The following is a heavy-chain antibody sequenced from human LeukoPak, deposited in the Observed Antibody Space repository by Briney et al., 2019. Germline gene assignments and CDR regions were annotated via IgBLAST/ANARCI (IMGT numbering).Heavy chain of an antibody. V-gene: IGHV3-30*01. CDR2: ISYDGSNK. D-gene: IGHD3-22*01. CDR3: ARDLYYYDSSPGY. CDR1: GFTFSSYD. Sequence: GGSLRLSCAASGFTFSSYDMHWVRQAPGKGLEWVAVISYDGSNKYYADSVKGRFTISRDNSKNTLYLQMNSLRAEDTAVYYCARDLYYYDSSPGYWGQGTLVTVSS. J-gene: IGHJ4*02.